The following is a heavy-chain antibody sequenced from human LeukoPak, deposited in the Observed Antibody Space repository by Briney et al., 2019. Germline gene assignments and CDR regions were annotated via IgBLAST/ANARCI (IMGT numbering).Heavy chain of an antibody. CDR2: XNTNTGNP. CDR3: ARDRGSGYDPASGFDY. D-gene: IGHD5-12*01. CDR1: YTFTSYX. J-gene: IGHJ4*02. V-gene: IGHV7-4-1*02. Sequence: YTFTSYXXXXXXXAXXXXRXXXXXXNTNTGNPTYAPGFTGRFVFSLDTSVSPAYLQISSLKAEDTAVYYCARDRGSGYDPASGFDYWGQATLVTVSS.